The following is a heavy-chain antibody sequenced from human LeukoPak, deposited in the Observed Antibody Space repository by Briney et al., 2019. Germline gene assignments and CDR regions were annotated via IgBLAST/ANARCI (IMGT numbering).Heavy chain of an antibody. V-gene: IGHV3-53*01. CDR1: GIAVSSNY. Sequence: GGSLRLSCAASGIAVSSNYMSWVRQAPGKGLEWVSVIYSGGSTYYADSVKGRFTISRDNSKNTLYLQMNSLRAEDTAVYYCAREEIPEPDYYYYGMDVWGQGTTVTVSS. J-gene: IGHJ6*02. CDR2: IYSGGST. CDR3: AREEIPEPDYYYYGMDV. D-gene: IGHD1-14*01.